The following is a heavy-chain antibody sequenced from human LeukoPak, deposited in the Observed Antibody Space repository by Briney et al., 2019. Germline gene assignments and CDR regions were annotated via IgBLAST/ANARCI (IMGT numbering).Heavy chain of an antibody. CDR2: IYYSGST. CDR1: GGSISSSSYY. Sequence: SETLSLTCTVSGGSISSSSYYWGWIRQPPGKGLEWIGSIYYSGSTYYNPSLKSRVTMSVDTSKNQFSLKLSSVTAADTAVYYCARGNSLVWGQGTLVTVSS. CDR3: ARGNSLV. J-gene: IGHJ1*01. D-gene: IGHD4-23*01. V-gene: IGHV4-39*01.